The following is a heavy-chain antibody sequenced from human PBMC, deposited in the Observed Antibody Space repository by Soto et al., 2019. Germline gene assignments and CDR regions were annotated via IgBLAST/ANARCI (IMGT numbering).Heavy chain of an antibody. Sequence: SSETLSLTCTVSGGSISRGAYYWSWIRQHPGKGPEWIGYIYYSGSTYYNPSLKSRVTISVDTSKNQFSLKLSSVTAADTAVYYCARGQKVATILDYWGQGTLVTVSS. J-gene: IGHJ4*02. CDR1: GGSISRGAYY. CDR2: IYYSGST. V-gene: IGHV4-31*03. D-gene: IGHD5-12*01. CDR3: ARGQKVATILDY.